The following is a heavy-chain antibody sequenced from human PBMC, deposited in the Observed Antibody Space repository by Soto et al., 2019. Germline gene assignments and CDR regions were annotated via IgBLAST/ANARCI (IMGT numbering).Heavy chain of an antibody. CDR3: AKGSVVVVTANHWFDP. J-gene: IGHJ5*02. CDR2: ISGSGGST. Sequence: EVQLLESGGGLVQPGGSLRLSCAASGFTFSSYAMSWVRQAPGKGLEWVSDISGSGGSTYYADSVKGRFTIPRDNSKNTLYLQMNSLRAEDTAAYYCAKGSVVVVTANHWFDPWGQGTLLTVSS. CDR1: GFTFSSYA. D-gene: IGHD2-15*01. V-gene: IGHV3-23*01.